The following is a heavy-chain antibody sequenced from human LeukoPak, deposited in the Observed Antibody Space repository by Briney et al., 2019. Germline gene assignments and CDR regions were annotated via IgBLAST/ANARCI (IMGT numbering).Heavy chain of an antibody. CDR2: IKYDGSKE. D-gene: IGHD3-16*01. CDR3: ASRTDYLN. CDR1: GFTFSGFW. J-gene: IGHJ4*02. Sequence: GGSLRLSCAASGFTFSGFWMTWVRQAPGKGLEWVANIKYDGSKENYVDSVKGRFTISRDNAKNSLFLQINSLRVEDTAVYFCASRTDYLNWGQGTLVTVSP. V-gene: IGHV3-7*01.